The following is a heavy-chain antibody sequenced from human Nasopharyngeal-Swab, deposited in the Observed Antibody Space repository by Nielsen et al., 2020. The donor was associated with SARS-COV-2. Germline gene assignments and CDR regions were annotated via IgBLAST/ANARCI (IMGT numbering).Heavy chain of an antibody. D-gene: IGHD2-2*01. CDR3: ARGLSGIVPAPILGLGPYYYYYYMDV. V-gene: IGHV4-34*01. J-gene: IGHJ6*03. CDR2: INHSGST. CDR1: GGSFSAYY. Sequence: SETLSLTCAVYGGSFSAYYWGWIRQPPGKGLEWIAEINHSGSTNYNPSLKSRVTLSVDTSMTQFSLELRSVTAADTAVYYCARGLSGIVPAPILGLGPYYYYYYMDVWGKGTTVTVSS.